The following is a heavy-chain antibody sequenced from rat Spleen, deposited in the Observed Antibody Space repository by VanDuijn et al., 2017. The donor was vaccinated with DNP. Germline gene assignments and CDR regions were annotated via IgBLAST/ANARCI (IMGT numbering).Heavy chain of an antibody. CDR3: TRGTTGITPFAY. D-gene: IGHD1-9*01. CDR2: IYTGSGGT. Sequence: QVQLQQSGTELAKPGSSVKISCKTSDYTFTTYYIGWIKQTTGQGLEYLGYIYTGSGGTNYNEKFKGKATLTVDKSSSTAFMQLSSLTPDDSAVYYCTRGTTGITPFAYWGQGTLVTVSS. J-gene: IGHJ3*01. CDR1: DYTFTTYY. V-gene: IGHV1-43*01.